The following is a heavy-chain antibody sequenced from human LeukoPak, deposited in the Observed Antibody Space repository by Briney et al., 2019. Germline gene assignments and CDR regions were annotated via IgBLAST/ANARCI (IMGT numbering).Heavy chain of an antibody. D-gene: IGHD5-18*01. V-gene: IGHV3-48*04. CDR2: ISSTGSTI. CDR1: GFTFSSFS. Sequence: GGSLRLSCAASGFTFSSFSMFWVRQAPGKGLEWVSYISSTGSTIYYPDSVKGRFTISRDNAKNSLYLQVNSLRAEDTAVYYCARGGHSASFDYWGQGTLVTVSS. CDR3: ARGGHSASFDY. J-gene: IGHJ4*02.